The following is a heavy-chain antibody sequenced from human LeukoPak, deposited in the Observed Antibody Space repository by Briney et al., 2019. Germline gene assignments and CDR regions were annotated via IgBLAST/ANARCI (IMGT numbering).Heavy chain of an antibody. V-gene: IGHV3-20*04. J-gene: IGHJ6*04. Sequence: GGSLRLSCAARGFSFYEYGMSWVRQAPGKGLEWVSGINWKGDSTDYADSEKGRFTITRDNSKNSLYLQMNTLRAEDTAFYYCARNKQWLVMGVWGKGTTVTVSS. CDR2: INWKGDST. CDR3: ARNKQWLVMGV. D-gene: IGHD6-19*01. CDR1: GFSFYEYG.